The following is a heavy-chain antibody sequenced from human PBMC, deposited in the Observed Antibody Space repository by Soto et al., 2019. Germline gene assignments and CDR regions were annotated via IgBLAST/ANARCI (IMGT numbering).Heavy chain of an antibody. CDR3: ARGNLDV. V-gene: IGHV3-30-3*01. J-gene: IGHJ6*02. CDR2: TSNEGSNT. D-gene: IGHD1-7*01. Sequence: QVQVVESGGGVVQPGKSLRLSCAASAFTLSKFVMHWVRQAPGRGLEWVAVTSNEGSNTLYADSVKGRFPISRDNSKNTVYLQMNSLRTEDTTVYYCARGNLDVWGQGTTVTVSS. CDR1: AFTLSKFV.